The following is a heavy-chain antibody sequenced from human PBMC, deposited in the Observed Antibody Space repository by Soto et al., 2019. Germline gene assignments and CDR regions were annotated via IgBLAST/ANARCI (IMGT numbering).Heavy chain of an antibody. V-gene: IGHV4-31*03. CDR2: IYHSGTT. Sequence: QVQLQESGPGLVKPSQTLSLTCTVSGGSISSGGYYWSWIRQHPGKGLEWIGYIYHSGTTYYTPSLTSRVTISVDPSKNQFSPKLTSVTAADTAVYYCARVRGNQVLGWVDPWGQGTLVTASS. CDR1: GGSISSGGYY. D-gene: IGHD2-2*01. J-gene: IGHJ5*02. CDR3: ARVRGNQVLGWVDP.